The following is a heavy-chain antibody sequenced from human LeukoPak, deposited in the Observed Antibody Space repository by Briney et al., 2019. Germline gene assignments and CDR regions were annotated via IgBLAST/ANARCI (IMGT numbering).Heavy chain of an antibody. Sequence: TGGSLRLSCAASGFTFDDYGMSWVRQAPGKGLEWVSGINWNGGSTGYADSVKGRFTISRDNAKNSLYLQMNSLRAEDTALYYCARDTPDDYGVWNYMDVWGKGTTVTVSS. J-gene: IGHJ6*03. CDR1: GFTFDDYG. D-gene: IGHD4-17*01. CDR2: INWNGGST. CDR3: ARDTPDDYGVWNYMDV. V-gene: IGHV3-20*04.